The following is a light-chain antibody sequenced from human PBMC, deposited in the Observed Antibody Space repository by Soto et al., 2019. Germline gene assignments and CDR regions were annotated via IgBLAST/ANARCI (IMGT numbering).Light chain of an antibody. V-gene: IGKV4-1*01. CDR3: QQYYSTPLFT. Sequence: DIVMTQSPDSLAVSLGERATINCKSSQSVLYSSNNKNYLAWYQQKPGQHPKLLIYWASTRESGVPDRFSGSGSGTDFTLTISSLQAEDVAVYYCQQYYSTPLFTVGPGTKVDIK. CDR1: QSVLYSSNNKNY. J-gene: IGKJ3*01. CDR2: WAS.